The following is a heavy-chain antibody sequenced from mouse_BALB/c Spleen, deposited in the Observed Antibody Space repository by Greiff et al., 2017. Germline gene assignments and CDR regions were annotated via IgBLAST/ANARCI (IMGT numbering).Heavy chain of an antibody. J-gene: IGHJ3*01. CDR1: GYTFTDYA. Sequence: QVQLQQSGAELVRPGASVKISCKGSGYTFTDYAMHWVKQSHAKSLEWIGVISTYYGDASYNQKFKGKATMTVDKSSSTAYMELARLTSEDSAIYYCARERWSLAYWGQGTLVTVSA. V-gene: IGHV1S137*01. D-gene: IGHD2-3*01. CDR2: ISTYYGDA. CDR3: ARERWSLAY.